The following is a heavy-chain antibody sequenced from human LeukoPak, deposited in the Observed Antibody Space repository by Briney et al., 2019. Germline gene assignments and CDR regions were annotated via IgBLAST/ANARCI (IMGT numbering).Heavy chain of an antibody. V-gene: IGHV3-23*01. Sequence: GGSLRLSCAASGFTFSSYAMSWVRQAPGKGLEWVSAISGSGGSTYYADPVKGRFTISRDNSKNTLYLQMNSLRAEDTAVYYCAKGPMGATRTPFDYWGQGTLVTVSS. CDR3: AKGPMGATRTPFDY. CDR1: GFTFSSYA. J-gene: IGHJ4*02. D-gene: IGHD1-26*01. CDR2: ISGSGGST.